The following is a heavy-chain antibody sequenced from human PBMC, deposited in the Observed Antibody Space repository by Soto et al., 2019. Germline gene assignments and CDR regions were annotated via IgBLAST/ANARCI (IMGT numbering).Heavy chain of an antibody. V-gene: IGHV4-34*01. CDR3: AREGIVGATTFDY. J-gene: IGHJ4*02. CDR2: IHHSGST. Sequence: QVQLQQWGAGLLKPSETLSLTCAVYGGSLSGYYWSWIRQPPGKGLEWIGEIHHSGSTNYNPSLKSRVTISVDTSKNQFSLKLSSVTAADTAVYYCAREGIVGATTFDYWGQGTLVTVSS. CDR1: GGSLSGYY. D-gene: IGHD1-26*01.